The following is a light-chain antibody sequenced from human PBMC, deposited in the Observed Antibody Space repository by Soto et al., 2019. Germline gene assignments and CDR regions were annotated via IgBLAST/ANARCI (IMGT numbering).Light chain of an antibody. CDR2: DVS. CDR1: SSDVGGYNY. CDR3: SAYNNSRTLGV. Sequence: QSALTQPASVSGSPGQSITISCSGTSSDVGGYNYVSWYQQHPGKAPKLMIYDVSSRPSGVSSRFSGSNSGNTASLTITGRQAEDEADYYCSAYNNSRTLGVFGGGTKLTVL. V-gene: IGLV2-14*01. J-gene: IGLJ3*02.